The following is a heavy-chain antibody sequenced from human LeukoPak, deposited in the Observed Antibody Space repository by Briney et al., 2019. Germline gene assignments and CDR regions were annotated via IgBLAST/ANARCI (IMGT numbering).Heavy chain of an antibody. D-gene: IGHD6-6*01. Sequence: GASVKVSCKASGGTFSSYASSWVRQAPGQGLEWMGGIIPIFGTANYAQKFQGRVTITTDESTSTAYMELSSLRSEDTAVYYCARETSGQLAARQRDAFDIWGQGTMVTVFS. V-gene: IGHV1-69*05. CDR2: IIPIFGTA. J-gene: IGHJ3*02. CDR3: ARETSGQLAARQRDAFDI. CDR1: GGTFSSYA.